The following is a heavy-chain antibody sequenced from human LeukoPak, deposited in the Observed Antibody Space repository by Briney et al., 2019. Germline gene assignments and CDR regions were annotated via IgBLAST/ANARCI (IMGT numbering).Heavy chain of an antibody. CDR3: AREKHYYGSGSYYNY. J-gene: IGHJ4*02. CDR1: GFTFSSYS. CDR2: ISSSSSYI. V-gene: IGHV3-21*01. D-gene: IGHD3-10*01. Sequence: GGSLRLSCAASGFTFSSYSMNWVRQAPGKGLEWGSSISSSSSYIYYADSVKGRFTISRDNAKNSLYLQMNSLRAEDTAVYYCAREKHYYGSGSYYNYWGQGTLVTVSS.